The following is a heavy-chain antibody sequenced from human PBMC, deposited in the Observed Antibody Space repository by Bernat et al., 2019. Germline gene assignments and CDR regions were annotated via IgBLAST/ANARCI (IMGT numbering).Heavy chain of an antibody. CDR1: GGSISSSN. J-gene: IGHJ4*02. CDR3: ASNWNLDC. CDR2: ISANGAST. D-gene: IGHD1-1*01. V-gene: IGHV3-23*01. Sequence: VQLQESGPGLVKPSGTLSLTCAVSGGSISSSNWWSWVRQAPGKGLVWVSVISANGASTYYADSVKGRFTISTDNSKNTLYLQMNSLRAEDTAVYYCASNWNLDCWGQGTLVTVSS.